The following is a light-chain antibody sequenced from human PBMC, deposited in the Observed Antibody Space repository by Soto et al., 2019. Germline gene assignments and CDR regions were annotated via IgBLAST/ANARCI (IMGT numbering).Light chain of an antibody. V-gene: IGKV2-28*01. CDR2: LGS. Sequence: EIVLAQSPLSLPVTPGEPASISCRSSQIPLHRNGYKYLDWYLQRPGQSPQLLIYLGSNRASGVPDRFSGSGSGTDFTLRISRVEAEDVGIYYCMQTLQTPTFGQGTKVDI. J-gene: IGKJ1*01. CDR1: QIPLHRNGYKY. CDR3: MQTLQTPT.